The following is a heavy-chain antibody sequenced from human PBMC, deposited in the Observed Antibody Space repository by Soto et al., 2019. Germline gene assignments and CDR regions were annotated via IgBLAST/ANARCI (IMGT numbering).Heavy chain of an antibody. Sequence: PRGSLRLSCAASGFTFSSYSMNWVRQAPGKGLEWVSSITSSSSTIYYADSVKGRFTISRDNAKNSLYLQMNSLRDEDTAVYYCARASDYGDYVAEPSGYWGQGTLVTVSS. J-gene: IGHJ4*02. V-gene: IGHV3-48*02. CDR1: GFTFSSYS. CDR3: ARASDYGDYVAEPSGY. D-gene: IGHD4-17*01. CDR2: ITSSSSTI.